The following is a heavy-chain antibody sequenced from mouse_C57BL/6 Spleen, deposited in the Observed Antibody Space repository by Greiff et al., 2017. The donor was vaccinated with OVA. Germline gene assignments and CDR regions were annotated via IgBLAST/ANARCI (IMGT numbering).Heavy chain of an antibody. J-gene: IGHJ1*03. CDR1: GFTFSSYA. Sequence: EVQVVESGGGLVKPGGSLKLSCAASGFTFSSYAMSWVRQTPEKRLEWVATISDGGSYTYYPDNVKGRFTISRDNAKNNLYLQMSHLKSEDTAMYYCARDQSITTVVATNWYFDVWGTGTTVTVSS. CDR2: ISDGGSYT. D-gene: IGHD1-1*01. V-gene: IGHV5-4*01. CDR3: ARDQSITTVVATNWYFDV.